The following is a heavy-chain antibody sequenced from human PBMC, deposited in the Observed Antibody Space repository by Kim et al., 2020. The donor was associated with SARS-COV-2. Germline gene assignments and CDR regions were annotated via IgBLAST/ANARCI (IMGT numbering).Heavy chain of an antibody. Sequence: SETLSLTCTVSGGSISGYYWSWIRQPPGKGLEWIGYIYYSGSTNYNPSLKSRVTTSVDTSKNQFSLKLSSVTAADTAVYYCARGHLGFGDWGQGTLVTVS. J-gene: IGHJ4*02. CDR2: IYYSGST. CDR1: GGSISGYY. V-gene: IGHV4-59*08. CDR3: ARGHLGFGD.